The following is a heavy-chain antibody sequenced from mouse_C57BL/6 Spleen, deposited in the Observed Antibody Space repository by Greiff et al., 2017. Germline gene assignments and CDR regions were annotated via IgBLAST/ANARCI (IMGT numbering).Heavy chain of an antibody. CDR1: GYTFTSYW. CDR2: IDPSDSET. V-gene: IGHV1-52*01. Sequence: QVQLQQPGAELVRPGSSVKLSCKASGYTFTSYWMHWVKQRPIQGLEWIGNIDPSDSETHYNQKFKDKATLTVDKSSSTAYMQLSSLTSEDSAVYYCARANWDGSDYWGQGTTLTVSS. D-gene: IGHD4-1*01. J-gene: IGHJ2*01. CDR3: ARANWDGSDY.